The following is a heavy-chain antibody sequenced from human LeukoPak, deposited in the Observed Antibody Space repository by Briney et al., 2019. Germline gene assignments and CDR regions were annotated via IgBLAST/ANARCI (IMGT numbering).Heavy chain of an antibody. J-gene: IGHJ4*02. CDR1: GYTFTSYD. CDR2: VNPNSGNT. Sequence: ASVKVSCKASGYTFTSYDINWVRQATGQGLEWMGWVNPNSGNTGCAQKFQGRVTMTRNTSISTAYMELSSLISEDTAVYYCAREYYYGSGNYYNRIDYWGQGTLVTVSS. V-gene: IGHV1-8*01. CDR3: AREYYYGSGNYYNRIDY. D-gene: IGHD3-10*01.